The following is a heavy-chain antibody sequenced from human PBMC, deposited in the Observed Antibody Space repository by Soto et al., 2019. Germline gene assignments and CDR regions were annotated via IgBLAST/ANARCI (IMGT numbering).Heavy chain of an antibody. Sequence: PGGSLRLSCAASGLTVSRKHMSWVRRAPGKGLEWVSIIYNDGNTAYAESMKGRFTISRDNSKNTLYLQMNSLRAEDTAMYYCASIDYGDYEWGPGTLVTSPQ. J-gene: IGHJ4*02. V-gene: IGHV3-66*01. D-gene: IGHD4-17*01. CDR2: IYNDGNT. CDR3: ASIDYGDYE. CDR1: GLTVSRKH.